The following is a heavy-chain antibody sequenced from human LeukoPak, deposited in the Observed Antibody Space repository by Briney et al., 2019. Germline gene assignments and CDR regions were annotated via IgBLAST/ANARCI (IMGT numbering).Heavy chain of an antibody. CDR2: IRFDGSNK. D-gene: IGHD2-2*01. J-gene: IGHJ4*02. V-gene: IGHV3-30*02. Sequence: GGSLRLSCAASGFTFSTYSMHWVRQAPGKGLEWVALIRFDGSNKYYADSVKGRFTISRDNSKNTLYLQMNSLRAEDTAVYYCAKDYCSGTRCLYFDYWGQGTLVTVSS. CDR1: GFTFSTYS. CDR3: AKDYCSGTRCLYFDY.